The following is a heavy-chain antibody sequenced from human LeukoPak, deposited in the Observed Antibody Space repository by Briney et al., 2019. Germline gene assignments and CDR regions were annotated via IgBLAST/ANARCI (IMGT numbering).Heavy chain of an antibody. J-gene: IGHJ4*02. CDR3: ARGPWELDF. CDR1: GGSFSGYY. Sequence: PSETLSLTCAVYGGSFSGYYWSWIRQPPGKGLEWIGEIYHSGSTNYNPSLKSRVTISVDTSKIQLSLRLNSVTAADTAVYFCARGPWELDFWGQGILVTVSS. D-gene: IGHD1-26*01. V-gene: IGHV4-34*01. CDR2: IYHSGST.